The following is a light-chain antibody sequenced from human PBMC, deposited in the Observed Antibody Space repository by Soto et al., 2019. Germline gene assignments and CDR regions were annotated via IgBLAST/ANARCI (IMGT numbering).Light chain of an antibody. CDR1: QSVSSY. Sequence: EIVLKQSPATLSLSPGERATISCRASQSVSSYLAWYQQKPGQAPRLLIYDAFNRATGIPARFSGSGSGTDFTLTVSSLEPEDFAVYYCQQRSNWPAITFGQGTRLEIK. CDR3: QQRSNWPAIT. V-gene: IGKV3-11*01. CDR2: DAF. J-gene: IGKJ5*01.